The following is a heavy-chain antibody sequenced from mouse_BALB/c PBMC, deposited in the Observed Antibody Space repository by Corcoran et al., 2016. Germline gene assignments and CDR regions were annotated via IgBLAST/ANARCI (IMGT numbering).Heavy chain of an antibody. D-gene: IGHD1-1*01. V-gene: IGHV9-1*02. CDR2: INTYTGEP. CDR1: GYTFTNYG. Sequence: QIQLVQSGPELKKPGETVKISCKASGYTFTNYGMNWVKQAPGKGLKWMGCINTYTGEPTYADDFKGRFAFSLETSDSTAYLQINNLKNEDMATYFCARGGSSSSWFAYWGQGMLVTVSA. J-gene: IGHJ3*01. CDR3: ARGGSSSSWFAY.